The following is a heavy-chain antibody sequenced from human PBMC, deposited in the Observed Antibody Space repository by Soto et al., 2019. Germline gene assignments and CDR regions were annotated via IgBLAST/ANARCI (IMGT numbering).Heavy chain of an antibody. V-gene: IGHV3-30*18. Sequence: QEQLVESGGGVVQPGRSLRLSCAASRFTFSSYGMHWVRQAPGKGLEWVAVISYDGSNKYYADSVKGRFTISRDNSKNTLYLQMNSLRAEDTAVYYCAKETYSGPLDYWGQGTLVTVSS. CDR1: RFTFSSYG. J-gene: IGHJ4*02. D-gene: IGHD2-15*01. CDR2: ISYDGSNK. CDR3: AKETYSGPLDY.